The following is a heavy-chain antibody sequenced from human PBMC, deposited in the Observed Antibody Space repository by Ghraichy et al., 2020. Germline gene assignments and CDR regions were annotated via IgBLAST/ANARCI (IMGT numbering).Heavy chain of an antibody. CDR1: GYNFIIYY. Sequence: ASVKVSCKASGYNFIIYYIHWVRQAPGQGLEWVGLTNPNGGTTIYAQKFQGSVTMTRDTSTSTVYLELSNLRSNDTAVYYCARGDGGSPDYWGQGTLVTASS. V-gene: IGHV1-46*03. D-gene: IGHD1-26*01. CDR2: TNPNGGTT. CDR3: ARGDGGSPDY. J-gene: IGHJ4*02.